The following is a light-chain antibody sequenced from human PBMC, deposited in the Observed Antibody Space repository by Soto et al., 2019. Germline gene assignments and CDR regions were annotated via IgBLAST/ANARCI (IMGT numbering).Light chain of an antibody. V-gene: IGLV3-1*01. CDR2: QDT. Sequence: SYELTQPLSVSVSPGQTASITCSGDKLGDKYACWYQQKPGQSPVLVIYQDTKRPSGIPERFSGSKSGNTATLTISGTQAMDEADYYCQAWDINTVFGTGTKVTVL. CDR1: KLGDKY. CDR3: QAWDINTV. J-gene: IGLJ1*01.